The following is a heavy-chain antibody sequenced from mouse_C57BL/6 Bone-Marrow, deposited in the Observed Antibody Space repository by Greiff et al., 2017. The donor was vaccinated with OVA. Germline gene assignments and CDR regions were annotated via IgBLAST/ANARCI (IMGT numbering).Heavy chain of an antibody. V-gene: IGHV1-87*01. J-gene: IGHJ3*01. D-gene: IGHD4-1*01. CDR1: YTFSRRVH. Sequence: QVHVKQSGPELARPWASVKISCQAFYTFSRRVHFAIRGTNYWMQWVKQRPGQGLAWIGAISPGNGDTSYNPKFKGKATLTADKSSSTAYRRRSSLTSEDSAGDYWAILTGSSWFAYWGQGTLVTVSA. CDR3: SEDSAGDYWAILTGSSWFAY. CDR2: GQGLAWIG.